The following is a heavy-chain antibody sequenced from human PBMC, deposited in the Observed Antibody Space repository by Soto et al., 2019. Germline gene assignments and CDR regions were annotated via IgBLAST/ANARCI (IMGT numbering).Heavy chain of an antibody. CDR2: ISWNSGSI. Sequence: GGSLRLSCAASGFTFDDYAMHWVRQAPGKGLEWVSGISWNSGSIGYADSVKGRFTISRDNAKNSLYLQMNSLRAEDTALYYCAKDGVYGDYAFDYWGQGTLVTVSS. J-gene: IGHJ4*02. CDR3: AKDGVYGDYAFDY. V-gene: IGHV3-9*01. CDR1: GFTFDDYA. D-gene: IGHD4-17*01.